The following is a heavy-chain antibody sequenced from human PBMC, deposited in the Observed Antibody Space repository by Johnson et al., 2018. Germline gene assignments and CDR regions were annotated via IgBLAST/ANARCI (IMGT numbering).Heavy chain of an antibody. CDR3: ASSYYYGSGSYFELEDYYYGMDV. J-gene: IGHJ6*02. D-gene: IGHD3-10*01. Sequence: QVQLVQSGGGVVQPGRSLRLSCAASGFTFSSYGMHWVRQAPGKGLEWVAVISCDGGNKYYADSVTGRFTISRDNSQNTLYLQMNSLRAEDTAVYYCASSYYYGSGSYFELEDYYYGMDVWGQGTTVTVSS. CDR2: ISCDGGNK. CDR1: GFTFSSYG. V-gene: IGHV3-30*03.